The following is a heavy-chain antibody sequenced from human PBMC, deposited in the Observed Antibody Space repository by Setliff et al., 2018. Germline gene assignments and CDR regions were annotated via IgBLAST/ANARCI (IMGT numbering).Heavy chain of an antibody. J-gene: IGHJ6*03. CDR2: IYYSGTT. V-gene: IGHV4-39*01. CDR1: GGSVSSSSYY. Sequence: SETLSLTCTVSGGSVSSSSYYWGWIRQPPGKGLEWIGTIYYSGTTYYSPSPKSRVTISVDTSKNQFSLKLSSVAAADTAVYYCARGPPGYYYYMNVWGQGTTVTVSS. CDR3: ARGPPGYYYYMNV.